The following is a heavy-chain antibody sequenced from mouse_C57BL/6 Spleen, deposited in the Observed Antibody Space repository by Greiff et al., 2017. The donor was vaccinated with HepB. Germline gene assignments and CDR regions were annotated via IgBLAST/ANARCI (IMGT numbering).Heavy chain of an antibody. Sequence: EVQRVESGGGLVKPGGSLKLSCAASGFTFSDYGMHWVRQAPEKGLEWVAYISSGSSTIYYADTVKGRFTISRDNAKNTLFLQMTSLRSEDTAMYYCARQGGYYGSRSHFDVWGTGTTVTVSS. CDR1: GFTFSDYG. V-gene: IGHV5-17*01. CDR3: ARQGGYYGSRSHFDV. CDR2: ISSGSSTI. J-gene: IGHJ1*03. D-gene: IGHD1-1*01.